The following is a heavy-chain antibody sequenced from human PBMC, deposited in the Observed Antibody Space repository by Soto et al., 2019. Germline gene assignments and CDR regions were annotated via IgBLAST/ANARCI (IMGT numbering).Heavy chain of an antibody. CDR1: GYTFPSYS. CDR2: INPSGGST. V-gene: IGHV1-46*01. D-gene: IGHD5-18*01. CDR3: ASIVDTAMVSPFARVDY. Sequence: SCKASGYTFPSYSMHWVRQAPGQGLEWMGIINPSGGSTSYAQKFQGRVTMTRDASTSTVYMELSSLRSEDTAVYYCASIVDTAMVSPFARVDYWGQGTLVAVSS. J-gene: IGHJ4*02.